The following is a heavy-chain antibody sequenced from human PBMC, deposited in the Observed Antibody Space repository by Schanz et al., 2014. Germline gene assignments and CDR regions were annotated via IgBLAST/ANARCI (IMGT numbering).Heavy chain of an antibody. CDR3: AKGFGGYDLVLDY. J-gene: IGHJ4*02. D-gene: IGHD5-12*01. V-gene: IGHV3-66*03. CDR1: DFTVSNNY. CDR2: IYSGGGT. Sequence: EVQLVESGGDLIQPGGSLRLSCAASDFTVSNNYMSWVRQAPGKGLEWVSLIYSGGGTYYADSVKGRFTISRDNSKNTLSLQMNSLRAEDTAVYYCAKGFGGYDLVLDYWGQGTLVTVSS.